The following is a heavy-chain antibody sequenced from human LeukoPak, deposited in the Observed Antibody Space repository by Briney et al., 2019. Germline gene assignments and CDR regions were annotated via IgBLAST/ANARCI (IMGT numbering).Heavy chain of an antibody. CDR3: ARGLDGAEVDY. J-gene: IGHJ4*02. D-gene: IGHD3-10*01. CDR2: ISGSGGST. V-gene: IGHV3-23*01. CDR1: GFTFSSYA. Sequence: GSLRLSCAASGFTFSSYAMSWVRQAPGKGLEWVSSISGSGGSTYYADSVKGRFTVSRDNSKNTLYLQMNSLRAEDTAVYYCARGLDGAEVDYWGQGTLVTVSS.